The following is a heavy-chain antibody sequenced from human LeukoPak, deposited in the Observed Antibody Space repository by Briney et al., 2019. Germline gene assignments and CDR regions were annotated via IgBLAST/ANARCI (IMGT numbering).Heavy chain of an antibody. CDR3: ARDGDYYGSGSL. V-gene: IGHV1-69*04. J-gene: IGHJ4*02. CDR1: GGTFSSYA. D-gene: IGHD3-10*01. CDR2: IIPILGIA. Sequence: SVKVSCKASGGTFSSYAISWVRQAPGQGLEWMGRIIPILGIANYAQKFQGRVTITADKSTSTAYMELSSLRSEDTAVYYCARDGDYYGSGSLWGQGTLVTVSS.